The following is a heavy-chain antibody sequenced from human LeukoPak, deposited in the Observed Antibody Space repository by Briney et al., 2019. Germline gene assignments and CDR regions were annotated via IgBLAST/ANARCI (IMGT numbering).Heavy chain of an antibody. CDR1: GFTFDDYA. CDR3: AKEGYCSGGSCYSVHVFDY. CDR2: ISWNSGSI. J-gene: IGHJ4*02. V-gene: IGHV3-9*01. Sequence: GRSLGLSCAASGFTFDDYAMHWVRQAPGKGLEWVSGISWNSGSIGYADSVKGRFTISRDNAKNSLYLQMNSLRAEDTALYYCAKEGYCSGGSCYSVHVFDYWGQGTLVTVSS. D-gene: IGHD2-15*01.